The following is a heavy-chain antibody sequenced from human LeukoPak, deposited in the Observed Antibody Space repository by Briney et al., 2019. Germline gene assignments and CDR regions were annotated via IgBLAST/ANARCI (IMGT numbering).Heavy chain of an antibody. CDR3: ARYRIAAVLRYYYYGMDV. Sequence: EASVKVSCKASGYTFTSYYMHWVRQAPGQGLEWMGIINPSGGSTSYAQKFQGRVTMTRDTSTSTAYMELSSLRSEDTAVYYCARYRIAAVLRYYYYGMDVWGQGTTVTVSS. D-gene: IGHD6-13*01. CDR2: INPSGGST. J-gene: IGHJ6*02. V-gene: IGHV1-46*01. CDR1: GYTFTSYY.